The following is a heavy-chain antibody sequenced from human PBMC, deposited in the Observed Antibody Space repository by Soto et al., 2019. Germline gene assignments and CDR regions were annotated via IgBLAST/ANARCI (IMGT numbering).Heavy chain of an antibody. J-gene: IGHJ6*02. CDR2: IYSGGST. V-gene: IGHV3-53*01. D-gene: IGHD3-3*01. Sequence: EVQLVESGGGLIQPGGSLRLSCAASGFTVSSNYMSWVRQAPGKGLEWVSVIYSGGSTYYADSVKGRFTISRDNSKNTLYLQMNSLRAEDTAVYYCARDGAPVGAAPRDYYYYGMDVWGQGTTV. CDR1: GFTVSSNY. CDR3: ARDGAPVGAAPRDYYYYGMDV.